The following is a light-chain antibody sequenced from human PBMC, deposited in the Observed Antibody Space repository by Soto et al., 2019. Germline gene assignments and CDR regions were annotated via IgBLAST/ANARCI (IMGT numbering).Light chain of an antibody. J-gene: IGLJ1*01. CDR1: SSDVGAYNF. CDR2: EVT. CDR3: TYYKTHNSPSG. Sequence: QSVMTQPASVSGSPGQSTTISCSGTSSDVGAYNFVSWYQVHPGRAPKLIISEVTVRPSGVSHRFSGSKSGNSASLTISGLQAEDLADYYCTYYKTHNSPSGFGSGTNFTVL. V-gene: IGLV2-14*01.